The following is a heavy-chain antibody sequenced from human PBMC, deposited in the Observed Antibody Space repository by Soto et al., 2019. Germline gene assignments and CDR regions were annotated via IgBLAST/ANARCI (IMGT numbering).Heavy chain of an antibody. Sequence: EVQLVESGGGLVPPGGSLRLSCAASGFTFSTYSMNWVRQAPGKGLEWVSCISSTGETTYYADSVKGRLTISRDNAKNSLFLQMNSLTAEDTAVYYCARDGRLPDYWGQGTLVTVSS. D-gene: IGHD4-17*01. CDR2: ISSTGETT. CDR3: ARDGRLPDY. CDR1: GFTFSTYS. J-gene: IGHJ4*02. V-gene: IGHV3-48*01.